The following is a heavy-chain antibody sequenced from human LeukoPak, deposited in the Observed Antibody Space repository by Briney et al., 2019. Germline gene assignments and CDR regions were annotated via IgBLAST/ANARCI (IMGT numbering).Heavy chain of an antibody. CDR3: ARVVTVTAVDV. Sequence: PSETLSLTCAVYRGSFSGYYWSWIRQPPGKGLEWIGEINHSRSTNYNPSLKSRVTISVDTSKNQFSLKLSSVTAADTAVYYCARVVTVTAVDVWGKGTTVTVSS. D-gene: IGHD4-17*01. V-gene: IGHV4-34*01. CDR2: INHSRST. CDR1: RGSFSGYY. J-gene: IGHJ6*04.